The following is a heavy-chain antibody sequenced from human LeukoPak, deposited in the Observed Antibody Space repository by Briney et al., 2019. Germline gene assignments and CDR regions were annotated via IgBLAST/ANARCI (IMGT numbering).Heavy chain of an antibody. V-gene: IGHV1-69*13. CDR1: GGTFSSYA. CDR3: ARERLTMIVDGAFDI. Sequence: SVKVSCKASGGTFSSYAISWVRQAPGQGLEWMGGIIPIFGTANYAQKFQGRLTITADESTSTAYMELSSLRSEDTAVYYCARERLTMIVDGAFDIWGQGTMVTVSS. J-gene: IGHJ3*02. D-gene: IGHD3-22*01. CDR2: IIPIFGTA.